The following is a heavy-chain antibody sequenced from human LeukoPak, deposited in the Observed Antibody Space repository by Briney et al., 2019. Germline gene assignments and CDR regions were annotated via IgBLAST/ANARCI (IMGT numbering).Heavy chain of an antibody. Sequence: GGSLRLSCSASGFPFQDHAMHWVRQVPGKGLEWVSGIRYNRESRAYADSVRGRFTISRENAKSSLYLQMDTPTPECASFYYCAKGLWYGWTLPSSKGGKFEPWGQGTLVTVSS. CDR3: AKGLWYGWTLPSSKGGKFEP. J-gene: IGHJ5*02. D-gene: IGHD3-16*01. V-gene: IGHV3-9*01. CDR1: GFPFQDHA. CDR2: IRYNRESR.